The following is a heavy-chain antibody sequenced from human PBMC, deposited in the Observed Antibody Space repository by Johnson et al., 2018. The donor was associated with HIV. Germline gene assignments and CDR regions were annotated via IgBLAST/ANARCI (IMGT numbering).Heavy chain of an antibody. J-gene: IGHJ3*01. D-gene: IGHD2-15*01. CDR2: IYSDGST. V-gene: IGHV3-66*01. Sequence: EVQLVESGGGLVQPGGSLRLSCAASGFTVSSNYMSWVRQAPGKGLEWVSLIYSDGSTYYADSVKGRFTISRHNSKNMVYLQMNSLRAEDTAVYYCAKERGISGGFDFWGQGTRVTVSS. CDR3: AKERGISGGFDF. CDR1: GFTVSSNY.